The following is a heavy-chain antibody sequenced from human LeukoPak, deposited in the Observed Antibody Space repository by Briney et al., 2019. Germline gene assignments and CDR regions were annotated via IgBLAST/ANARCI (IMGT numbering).Heavy chain of an antibody. CDR2: ISADGSWT. J-gene: IGHJ6*03. CDR1: GFTFTTYS. CDR3: ARDRGGIGYYMDV. V-gene: IGHV3-23*01. D-gene: IGHD3-16*02. Sequence: GGSLRLSCAASGFTFTTYSMTWVRQAPGKGLQWVSGISADGSWTSYADSVKGRFTISRDNAKNSFYLQMNSLRAEDTALYYCARDRGGIGYYMDVWGKGTTVTVSS.